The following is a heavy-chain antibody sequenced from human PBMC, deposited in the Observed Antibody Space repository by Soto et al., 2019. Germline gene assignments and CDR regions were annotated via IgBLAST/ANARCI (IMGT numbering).Heavy chain of an antibody. V-gene: IGHV4-61*01. CDR1: GGSVSSGSYY. J-gene: IGHJ4*02. Sequence: SETLSLTCTVSGGSVSSGSYYWSWIRQPPGKGLEWIGYIYYSGSTNYNPSLKSRVTISVDTSKNQFSLKLSSVTAADTAVYYWARDSGYVSCGGGSCYPRRFDYGGKGPLVTVPS. CDR2: IYYSGST. D-gene: IGHD2-15*01. CDR3: ARDSGYVSCGGGSCYPRRFDY.